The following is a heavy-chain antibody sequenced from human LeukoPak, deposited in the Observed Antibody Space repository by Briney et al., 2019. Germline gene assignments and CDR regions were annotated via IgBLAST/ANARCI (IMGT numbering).Heavy chain of an antibody. D-gene: IGHD3-10*01. Sequence: GGSLRLSCAASGFTFSSYSTNWVRQAPGKGLEWVSSISSSSSYIYYADSVKGRFTISRDNAKNSLYLQMNSLRAEDTAVYYCARGKVLLWFGESLDYWGQGTLVTVSS. CDR3: ARGKVLLWFGESLDY. CDR1: GFTFSSYS. V-gene: IGHV3-21*01. J-gene: IGHJ4*02. CDR2: ISSSSSYI.